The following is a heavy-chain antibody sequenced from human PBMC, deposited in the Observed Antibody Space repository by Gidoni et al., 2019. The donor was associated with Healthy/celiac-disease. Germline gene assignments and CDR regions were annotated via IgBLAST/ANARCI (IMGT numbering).Heavy chain of an antibody. CDR2: INHSGST. Sequence: QVQLQQWGAGLLKPSETLSLTCAVYGGSFSGYYWSWIRQPPGKGLEWIGEINHSGSTNYNPSLKSRVTISVDTSKNQFSLKLSSVTAADTAVYYCARGPYGGYYHDYWGQGTLVTASS. D-gene: IGHD3-3*01. CDR1: GGSFSGYY. CDR3: ARGPYGGYYHDY. V-gene: IGHV4-34*01. J-gene: IGHJ4*02.